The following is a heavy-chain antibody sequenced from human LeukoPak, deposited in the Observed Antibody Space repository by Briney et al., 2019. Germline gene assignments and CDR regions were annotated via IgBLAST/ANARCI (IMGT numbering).Heavy chain of an antibody. CDR3: ARLRSGRSNWFDP. V-gene: IGHV4-59*08. D-gene: IGHD3-10*01. Sequence: SETLSLTCTVSGGSISSYYWSWIRQPPGKGLEWIGYIYYSGSTNYNPSLKSRVTISVDTSKNQFSLKLSSVTAADTAVYYCARLRSGRSNWFDPWGQGTLVTVSS. J-gene: IGHJ5*02. CDR1: GGSISSYY. CDR2: IYYSGST.